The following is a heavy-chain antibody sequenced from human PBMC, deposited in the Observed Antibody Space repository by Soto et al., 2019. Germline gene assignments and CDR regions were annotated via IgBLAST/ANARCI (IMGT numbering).Heavy chain of an antibody. Sequence: QVQLQQWGAGLLKPSETLSLTCAVYGGSFSGYYWSWIRQPPGKGLEWIGEINHSGSTNYNPSLKRRVTISVDTSKNQVSLKLSSVTAADTAVYYCARGSHRGGYQQVEIQGFGYWGQGTLVTVSS. CDR1: GGSFSGYY. CDR2: INHSGST. V-gene: IGHV4-34*01. CDR3: ARGSHRGGYQQVEIQGFGY. J-gene: IGHJ4*01. D-gene: IGHD6-13*01.